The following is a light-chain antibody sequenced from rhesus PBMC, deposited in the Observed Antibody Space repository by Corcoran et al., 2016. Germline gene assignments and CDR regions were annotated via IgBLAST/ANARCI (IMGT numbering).Light chain of an antibody. V-gene: IGKV1-74*01. CDR3: QHGYGTPYS. CDR1: ENVNNY. Sequence: DIQMTQSPSSLSASVGDRVTITCRASENVNNYLNWYQQKQGKAPKLLIYKASTLQSGGPSRFSGSGSGTDYTFTISSLQPEDVATYYCQHGYGTPYSFGQGTKVEIK. CDR2: KAS. J-gene: IGKJ2*01.